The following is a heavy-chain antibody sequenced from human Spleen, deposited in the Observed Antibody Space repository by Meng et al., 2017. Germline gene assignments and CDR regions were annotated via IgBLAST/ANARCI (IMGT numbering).Heavy chain of an antibody. D-gene: IGHD3-22*01. CDR2: ISGRDNSA. J-gene: IGHJ6*02. CDR3: AREYYYDSSGYVRYYYGMDV. Sequence: GESLKISCAASGFTFSNYAMTWVRQAPGKGLEWVSGISGRDNSAYYADSVKGRFTISRDNSKNTLYLQMNSLRAEDTAVYYCAREYYYDSSGYVRYYYGMDVWGQGTTVTVSS. CDR1: GFTFSNYA. V-gene: IGHV3-23*01.